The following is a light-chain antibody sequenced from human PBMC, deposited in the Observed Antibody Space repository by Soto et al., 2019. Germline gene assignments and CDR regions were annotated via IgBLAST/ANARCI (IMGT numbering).Light chain of an antibody. J-gene: IGKJ1*01. CDR3: QHYNSYPWT. V-gene: IGKV1-5*01. Sequence: DIQMTQSPSTLSASIGDRVTITCRASQTINNWLAWYQQKPGKAPNLLIYHASNLETGVPSRFSGSAFGTEFTLTVSGLQPDDFATYYCQHYNSYPWTFGQGIMVEIK. CDR1: QTINNW. CDR2: HAS.